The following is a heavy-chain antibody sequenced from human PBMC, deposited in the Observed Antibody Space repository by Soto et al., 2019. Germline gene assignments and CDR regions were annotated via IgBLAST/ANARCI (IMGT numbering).Heavy chain of an antibody. CDR2: ISYDGSNK. D-gene: IGHD3-3*01. CDR1: GFTFSSYA. CDR3: ARDPGGTDFAEWPYYFDY. J-gene: IGHJ4*02. Sequence: QVQLVESGGGVVQPGRSLRLSCAASGFTFSSYAMHWVRQAPGKGLEWVAVISYDGSNKYYADSVKGRFTISRDNSKNSVYLQTNSLRAEDTAVYYCARDPGGTDFAEWPYYFDYWGQGTLVTVSS. V-gene: IGHV3-30-3*01.